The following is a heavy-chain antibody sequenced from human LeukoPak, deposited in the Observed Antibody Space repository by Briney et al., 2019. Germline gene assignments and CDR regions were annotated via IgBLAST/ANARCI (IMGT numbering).Heavy chain of an antibody. Sequence: GESLKISCKGSGYSFTSYWIGWVRQMPGKGLEWMGIIYPGDSDTRYSPSFQGQVTISADKSISTAYLQWSSLKASDTAMYYCARGVGHCSGGSCYEVYDYWGQGTLVTVSS. V-gene: IGHV5-51*01. D-gene: IGHD2-15*01. J-gene: IGHJ4*02. CDR2: IYPGDSDT. CDR3: ARGVGHCSGGSCYEVYDY. CDR1: GYSFTSYW.